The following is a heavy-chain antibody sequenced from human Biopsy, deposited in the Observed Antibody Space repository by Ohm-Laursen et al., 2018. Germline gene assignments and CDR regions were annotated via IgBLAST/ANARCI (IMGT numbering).Heavy chain of an antibody. CDR1: GGSISSDY. J-gene: IGHJ3*01. CDR3: ARLYRLDDYWNDDPPDAFDV. Sequence: PSETLSLTWAVSGGSISSDYWSWIRQPPGKGLEWIGNISNRGSTNYNPSLRGRVTISVDTSKKQFSLKLTSVISADTAVFFCARLYRLDDYWNDDPPDAFDVWGQGTMVTVSS. D-gene: IGHD3-3*01. CDR2: ISNRGST. V-gene: IGHV4-59*01.